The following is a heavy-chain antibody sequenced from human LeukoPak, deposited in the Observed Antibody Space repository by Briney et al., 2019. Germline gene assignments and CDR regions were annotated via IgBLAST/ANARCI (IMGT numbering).Heavy chain of an antibody. CDR1: GFTFSSYA. CDR3: ARGRLSTYYYDSSGELPPYSDAFDI. D-gene: IGHD3-22*01. V-gene: IGHV3-21*04. Sequence: GGSLRLSCAASGFTFSSYAMSWVRQAPGKGLEWVSYISSSGNYVDYADSVKGRFTISRDNAKNSLYLQMNSLRAEDTALYYCARGRLSTYYYDSSGELPPYSDAFDIWGQGTMVTVSS. J-gene: IGHJ3*02. CDR2: ISSSGNYV.